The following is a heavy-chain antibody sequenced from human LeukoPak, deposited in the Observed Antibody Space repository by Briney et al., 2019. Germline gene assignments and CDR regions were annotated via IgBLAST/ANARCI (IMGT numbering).Heavy chain of an antibody. CDR3: ARGWGKSQTFDY. D-gene: IGHD3-16*01. CDR2: IYHSGST. J-gene: IGHJ4*02. CDR1: GGSISSDY. V-gene: IGHV4-59*12. Sequence: PSETLSLTCTVSGGSISSDYWSWIRQPPGKGLEWIGYIYHSGSTYYNPSLKSRVTISVDRSKNQFSLKLSSVTAADTAVYYCARGWGKSQTFDYWGQGTLVTVSS.